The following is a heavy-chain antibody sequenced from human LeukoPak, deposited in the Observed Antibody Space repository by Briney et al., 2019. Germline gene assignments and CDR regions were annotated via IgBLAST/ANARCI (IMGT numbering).Heavy chain of an antibody. CDR2: TSTSGSST. Sequence: GGCLRPSWAASGFTFSDSNMNWVRQAPGKWLEWVSYTSTSGSSTYYADSVEGRFTMSRDNAKNSLYLQMNSLRAEDTAVYYCARDQRPDGGYYFDYWGQGTLVTVSS. V-gene: IGHV3-11*01. D-gene: IGHD1-14*01. CDR1: GFTFSDSN. J-gene: IGHJ4*02. CDR3: ARDQRPDGGYYFDY.